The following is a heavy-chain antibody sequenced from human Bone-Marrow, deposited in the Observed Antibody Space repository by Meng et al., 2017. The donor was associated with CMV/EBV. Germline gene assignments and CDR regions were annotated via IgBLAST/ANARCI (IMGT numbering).Heavy chain of an antibody. Sequence: GESLKISCAASGFNFDEYAMNWVRQAPGKGLEWMGFIRSRAYGGTPEYAASVKGRFTISRDDSKSIAYLQINSLKTEDTAMFYCTRSYTTSRDYYFDYWGRGTLVTVYS. V-gene: IGHV3-49*04. CDR2: IRSRAYGGTP. CDR3: TRSYTTSRDYYFDY. J-gene: IGHJ4*02. CDR1: GFNFDEYA. D-gene: IGHD3-16*02.